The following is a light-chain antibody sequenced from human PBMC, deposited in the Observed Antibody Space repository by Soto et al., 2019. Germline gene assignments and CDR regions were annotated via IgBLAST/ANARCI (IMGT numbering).Light chain of an antibody. J-gene: IGKJ1*01. Sequence: EIVLTQSPGTLPLSPGERATLSCRTSQSVSSNYLAWYQQKPGQAPRLLIYGASSRATGIPDRFSGSGSGTDFTLTISRLEPEDFAVYYCQQYGSSGRTFGQGTKVDI. CDR2: GAS. CDR3: QQYGSSGRT. V-gene: IGKV3-20*01. CDR1: QSVSSNY.